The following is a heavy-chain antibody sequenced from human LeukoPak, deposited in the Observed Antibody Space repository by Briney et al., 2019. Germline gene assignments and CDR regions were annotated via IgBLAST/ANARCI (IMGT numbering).Heavy chain of an antibody. CDR1: GYTFTSYG. D-gene: IGHD1-26*01. V-gene: IGHV1-18*01. CDR3: ARELVGATTGYYYMDV. CDR2: ISAYNGNT. Sequence: ASVKVSCKASGYTFTSYGISWVRQAPGQGLEWMGWISAYNGNTNYAQKLQGRVTMTTDTFTSTAYMELRSLRSDDTAVYYCARELVGATTGYYYMDVWGKGTTVTVSS. J-gene: IGHJ6*03.